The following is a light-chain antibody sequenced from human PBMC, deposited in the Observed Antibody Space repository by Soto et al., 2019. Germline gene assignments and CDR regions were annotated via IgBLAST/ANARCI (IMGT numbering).Light chain of an antibody. V-gene: IGLV2-14*01. CDR2: DVS. CDR3: SSYTRSSLYV. J-gene: IGLJ1*01. CDR1: SSDVGGYNY. Sequence: QSALTQPASVSGSPEPSITISCTGTSSDVGGYNYVSWYQQHPVKAPKLMIYDVSNRPSGVSNRLSSSKSGNKASLTISGVQAEDECEYYVSSYTRSSLYVFATGTELTV.